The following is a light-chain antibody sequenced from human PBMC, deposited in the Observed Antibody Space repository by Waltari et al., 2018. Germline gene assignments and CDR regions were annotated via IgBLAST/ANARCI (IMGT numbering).Light chain of an antibody. V-gene: IGLV1-47*01. J-gene: IGLJ3*02. CDR1: RSNIGTNF. Sequence: QSALRQPPSASGTPWQRVTIPCSASRSNIGTNFVYWYQHLPGTAPKLLIHRNMHRPSGVPDRFSGSKSGTSASLDISGLRSEDEADYYCAAWDDKLGGTWVFGGGTKLTVL. CDR3: AAWDDKLGGTWV. CDR2: RNM.